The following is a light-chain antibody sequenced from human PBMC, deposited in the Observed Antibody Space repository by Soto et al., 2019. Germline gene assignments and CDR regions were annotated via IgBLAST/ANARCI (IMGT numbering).Light chain of an antibody. CDR1: QSVSSN. CDR2: GAS. CDR3: QLYNIWPGA. V-gene: IGKV3-15*01. J-gene: IGKJ1*01. Sequence: RATLSCRASQSVSSNLAWYQQKPGQAPRLPIYGASTRATGIPARFSGSGSVTEFTRTLSSLQSEDCIVDYRQLYNIWPGAFGQGTKVDIK.